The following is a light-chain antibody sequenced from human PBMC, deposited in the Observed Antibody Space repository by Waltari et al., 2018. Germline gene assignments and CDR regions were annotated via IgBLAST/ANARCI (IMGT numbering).Light chain of an antibody. CDR3: HQYVESPAT. CDR1: QSVSTY. Sequence: EIVLTQSPGTVSLSPGDRATFSCWASQSVSTYFAWSQQKPGQAPRLLIYHASTRATGIPDRFSCSGSGTDFSLTISRLEPEDFAMYYCHQYVESPATFGQGTKVEIK. V-gene: IGKV3-20*01. J-gene: IGKJ1*01. CDR2: HAS.